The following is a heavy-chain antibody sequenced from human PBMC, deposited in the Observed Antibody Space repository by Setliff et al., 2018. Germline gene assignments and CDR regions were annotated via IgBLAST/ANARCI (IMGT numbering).Heavy chain of an antibody. CDR3: ARASSGWYSAYYYYMDV. J-gene: IGHJ6*03. CDR1: GGSISNTYYY. CDR2: IYTSWST. V-gene: IGHV4-61*09. Sequence: SETLSLTCTVSGGSISNTYYYWSWIRQPAGQGLEWIGQIYTSWSTNYNPSLKSRVTMSIDTSKNQFSLNLTSVIAADTAVYYCARASSGWYSAYYYYMDVWGKGTTVTVSS. D-gene: IGHD6-19*01.